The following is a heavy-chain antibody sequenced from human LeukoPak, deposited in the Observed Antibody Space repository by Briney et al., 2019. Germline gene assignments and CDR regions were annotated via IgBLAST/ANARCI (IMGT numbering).Heavy chain of an antibody. Sequence: GASVTVSCKASGYTFTTYDINWVRQAAGQGLEWMGWMNPNSGNTGYAQKFQGRVTVTRDTSISTAYMELSSLRSEDTAVYYCARAVIVGTIQFDYWGQGTLVTVSS. CDR3: ARAVIVGTIQFDY. CDR2: MNPNSGNT. D-gene: IGHD1-26*01. J-gene: IGHJ4*02. CDR1: GYTFTTYD. V-gene: IGHV1-8*01.